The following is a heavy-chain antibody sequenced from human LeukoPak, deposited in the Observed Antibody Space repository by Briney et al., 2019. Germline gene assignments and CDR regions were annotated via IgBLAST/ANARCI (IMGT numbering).Heavy chain of an antibody. V-gene: IGHV4-4*02. Sequence: SETLSLTCTVSGGSISSSNWWSWVRQPPGKGLEWIGEIYHSGSTNYNPSLRSRVTISVDKSKNQFSLKLSSVTAADTAVYYCARDNWNYGSSMDVWGQGTTVTVSS. CDR2: IYHSGST. J-gene: IGHJ6*02. CDR3: ARDNWNYGSSMDV. D-gene: IGHD1-7*01. CDR1: GGSISSSNW.